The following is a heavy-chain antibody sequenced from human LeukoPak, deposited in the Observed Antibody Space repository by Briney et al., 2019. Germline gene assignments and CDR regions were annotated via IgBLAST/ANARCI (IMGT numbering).Heavy chain of an antibody. Sequence: SETLSLTCAVYGGSFSGYYWSWIRQPPGKGLEWIGEINHSGSTNYNPSLKSRVTISVDTSKNQFSLKLSSVTAADMAVYYCARFYDYVWGSYRAGFDPWGQGTLVTVSS. V-gene: IGHV4-34*01. CDR3: ARFYDYVWGSYRAGFDP. CDR1: GGSFSGYY. J-gene: IGHJ5*02. CDR2: INHSGST. D-gene: IGHD3-16*02.